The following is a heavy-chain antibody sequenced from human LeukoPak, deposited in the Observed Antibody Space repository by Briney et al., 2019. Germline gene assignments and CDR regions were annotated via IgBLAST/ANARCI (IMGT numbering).Heavy chain of an antibody. D-gene: IGHD1-26*01. V-gene: IGHV1-18*01. Sequence: RQAPGEGLEWMGWISTYSGNTRYAQKFQGRVTMTTDTSASTAYMELRSLRSDDTAVYYCARGEPIFDYWGQGTLVTVSS. J-gene: IGHJ4*02. CDR3: ARGEPIFDY. CDR2: ISTYSGNT.